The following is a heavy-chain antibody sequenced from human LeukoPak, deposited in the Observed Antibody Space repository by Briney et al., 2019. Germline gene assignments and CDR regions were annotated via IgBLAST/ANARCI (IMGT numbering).Heavy chain of an antibody. Sequence: PGGSLRLSCAASGFTFSSYGMSWVRQAPGKGLEWVSAISGSGGSTYYADSVKGRFTISRDNSKNTLYVQMNSLRAEDTAVYYCARGGGYSYGSFDYWGQGTLVTVSS. D-gene: IGHD5-18*01. CDR3: ARGGGYSYGSFDY. V-gene: IGHV3-23*01. J-gene: IGHJ4*02. CDR1: GFTFSSYG. CDR2: ISGSGGST.